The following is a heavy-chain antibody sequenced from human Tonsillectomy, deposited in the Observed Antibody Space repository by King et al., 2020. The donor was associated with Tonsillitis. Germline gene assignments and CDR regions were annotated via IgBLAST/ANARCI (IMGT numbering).Heavy chain of an antibody. CDR3: ARLHLPCYYGSGYGMAV. CDR2: IKQDGGEE. Sequence: VQLVESGGGLVQPGGSLRLSCAASGFTFTTYSMSWVRQAPGKGLEWVANIKQDGGEELYVDSVKGRFTIARDNAKNSLYLQMNSLRADDTAVYYCARLHLPCYYGSGYGMAVWGQGTTVPVSS. V-gene: IGHV3-7*03. CDR1: GFTFTTYS. J-gene: IGHJ6*02. D-gene: IGHD3-10*01.